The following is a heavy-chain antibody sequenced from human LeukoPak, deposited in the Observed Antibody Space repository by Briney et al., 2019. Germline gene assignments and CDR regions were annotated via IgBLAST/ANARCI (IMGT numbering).Heavy chain of an antibody. CDR2: ISSSGSTI. J-gene: IGHJ4*02. V-gene: IGHV3-48*03. CDR1: GFTFSSYE. Sequence: PGGSLRLSCAASGFTFSSYEMNWVRQAPGKGLEWVSYISSSGSTIYYADSVKGRFTISRDNAKNSLYLQMNSLRAEDTAVYYCARETPPVRGSHDDDDYWGQGTLVTVSS. CDR3: ARETPPVRGSHDDDDY. D-gene: IGHD1-26*01.